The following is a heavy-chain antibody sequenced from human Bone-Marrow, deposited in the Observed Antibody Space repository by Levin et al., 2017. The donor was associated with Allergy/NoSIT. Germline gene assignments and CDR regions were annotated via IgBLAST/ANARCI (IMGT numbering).Heavy chain of an antibody. CDR1: GYTFTSYG. Sequence: GESLKISCKASGYTFTSYGISWVRQAPGQGLGWMGWISAYNGNTNYAQKLQGRVTMTTDTSTSTAYMELRSLRSDDTAVYYCARTMGSGSYPRYWGQGTLVTVSS. V-gene: IGHV1-18*01. J-gene: IGHJ4*02. CDR2: ISAYNGNT. D-gene: IGHD3-10*01. CDR3: ARTMGSGSYPRY.